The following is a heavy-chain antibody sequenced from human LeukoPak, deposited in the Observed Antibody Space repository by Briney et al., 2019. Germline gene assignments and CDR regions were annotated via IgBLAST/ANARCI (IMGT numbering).Heavy chain of an antibody. CDR2: IYTSGST. CDR1: GGSISSYY. J-gene: IGHJ6*03. V-gene: IGHV4-4*07. CDR3: ARESCTNGVCYCYYYYYMDV. Sequence: SETLSLTCTVSGGSISSYYWSWIRQPAGKGLEWIGRIYTSGSTNYNPSLKSRVTMSVDTSKNQFSLKLSSVTAADTAVYYCARESCTNGVCYCYYYYYMDVWGKGTTVTVSS. D-gene: IGHD2-8*01.